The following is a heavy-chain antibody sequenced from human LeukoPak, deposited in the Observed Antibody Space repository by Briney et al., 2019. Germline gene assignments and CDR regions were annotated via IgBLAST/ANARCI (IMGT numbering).Heavy chain of an antibody. J-gene: IGHJ4*02. CDR3: AKDLDPIYYYDSSGYLLDY. V-gene: IGHV3-23*01. Sequence: GGSLRLSCAASGFTFSSYAMSWVRRAPGKGLEWVSAISGSGGSTYYADSVKGRFTISRDNSKNTLYLQMNSLRAEDTAVYYCAKDLDPIYYYDSSGYLLDYWGQGTLVTVSS. D-gene: IGHD3-22*01. CDR2: ISGSGGST. CDR1: GFTFSSYA.